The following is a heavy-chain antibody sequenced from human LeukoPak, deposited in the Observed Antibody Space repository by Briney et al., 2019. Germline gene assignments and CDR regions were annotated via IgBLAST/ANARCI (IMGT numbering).Heavy chain of an antibody. CDR3: ARDSGYSSGWYGGGFDY. J-gene: IGHJ4*02. CDR1: GGSISTYS. V-gene: IGHV4-38-2*02. Sequence: PSETLSLTCTISGGSISTYSWNWVRQPPGKGLEWIGSIYHSGSTYYNPSLKSRVTISVDTSKNQFSLKLNSVTAADTAVYYCARDSGYSSGWYGGGFDYWGQGTLVTVSS. CDR2: IYHSGST. D-gene: IGHD6-19*01.